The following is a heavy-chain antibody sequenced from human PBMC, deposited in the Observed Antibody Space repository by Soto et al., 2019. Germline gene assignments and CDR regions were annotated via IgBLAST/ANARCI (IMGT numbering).Heavy chain of an antibody. Sequence: EVQLVESGGGLVKPGGSLRLSCAASGFTFSSYAMSWVRQAPGKGLEWVSAISGSGGNTYYADSVKGRFTISRDNSKNTLYLQMNSLRAEDTAVYYCANRDTSMVTRYYYGMDVWGQGTTVTVSS. D-gene: IGHD5-18*01. J-gene: IGHJ6*02. CDR2: ISGSGGNT. CDR3: ANRDTSMVTRYYYGMDV. V-gene: IGHV3-23*04. CDR1: GFTFSSYA.